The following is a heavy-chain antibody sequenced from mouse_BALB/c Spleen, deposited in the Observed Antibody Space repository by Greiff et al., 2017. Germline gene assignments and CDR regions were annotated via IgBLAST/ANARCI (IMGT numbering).Heavy chain of an antibody. V-gene: IGHV5-17*02. J-gene: IGHJ2*01. CDR2: ISSGSSTI. CDR1: GFTFSSFG. CDR3: ARSSYNGFDY. Sequence: EVKLVESGGGLVQPGGSRKLSCAASGFTFSSFGMHWVRQAPEKGLEWVAYISSGSSTIYYADTVKGRFTISRDNPKNTLFLQMTSLRSEDTAMYYCARSSYNGFDYWGQGTTLTVSS. D-gene: IGHD2-12*01.